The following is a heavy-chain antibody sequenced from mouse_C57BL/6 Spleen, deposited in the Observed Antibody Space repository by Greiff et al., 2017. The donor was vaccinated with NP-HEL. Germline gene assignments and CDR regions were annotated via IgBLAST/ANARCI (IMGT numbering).Heavy chain of an antibody. Sequence: EVMLVESGGGLVKPGGSLKLSCAASGFTFSDYGMHWVRQAPEKGLEWVAYISSGSSTIYYADTVKGRFTISRDNAKNTLFLQMTSLRSEDTAMYYCARQDRIITTVVADYWGQGTTLTVSS. V-gene: IGHV5-17*01. J-gene: IGHJ2*01. D-gene: IGHD1-1*01. CDR1: GFTFSDYG. CDR3: ARQDRIITTVVADY. CDR2: ISSGSSTI.